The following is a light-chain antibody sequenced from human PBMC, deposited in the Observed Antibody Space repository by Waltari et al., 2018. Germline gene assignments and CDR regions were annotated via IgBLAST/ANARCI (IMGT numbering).Light chain of an antibody. V-gene: IGKV1-5*03. CDR2: KAS. J-gene: IGKJ1*01. Sequence: DIQMTQSPSTLSASVGDTVTITCRASQTMSNWLVWYQQKPGKAPKVLIYKASNLQSGVPSRFSGSVSGTECTLTISSLQPDDFATYYCQHFSTYSTFGQGTKVEIK. CDR1: QTMSNW. CDR3: QHFSTYST.